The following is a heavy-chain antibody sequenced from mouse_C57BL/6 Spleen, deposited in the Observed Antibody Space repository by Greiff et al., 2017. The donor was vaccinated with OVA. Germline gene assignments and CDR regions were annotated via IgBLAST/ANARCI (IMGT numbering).Heavy chain of an antibody. CDR1: GYTFTSYW. Sequence: EVQLQQSGTVLARPGASVKMSCKTSGYTFTSYWMHWVKQRPGQGLEWIGAIYPGNSDTSYNQKFKGKAKLTAVTAASTAYMELSSLTNEDSAVYYCTKWESYSNYVWFAYWGQGTLVTVSA. CDR3: TKWESYSNYVWFAY. CDR2: IYPGNSDT. V-gene: IGHV1-5*01. J-gene: IGHJ3*01. D-gene: IGHD2-5*01.